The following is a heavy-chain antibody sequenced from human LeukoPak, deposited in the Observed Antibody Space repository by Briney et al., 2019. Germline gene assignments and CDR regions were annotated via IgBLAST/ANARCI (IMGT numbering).Heavy chain of an antibody. D-gene: IGHD4-17*01. CDR3: ARARWGDYHDMNYFDY. V-gene: IGHV6-1*01. J-gene: IGHJ4*02. Sequence: SQTLSLTCAISGDSVSSNSAAWNWIRQSPSRGLEWLGRTYYRSKWYNDYAVSVKSRITINPDTSKNQFSLKLSSVTAADTAVYYCARARWGDYHDMNYFDYWGQGTLVTVSS. CDR2: TYYRSKWYN. CDR1: GDSVSSNSAA.